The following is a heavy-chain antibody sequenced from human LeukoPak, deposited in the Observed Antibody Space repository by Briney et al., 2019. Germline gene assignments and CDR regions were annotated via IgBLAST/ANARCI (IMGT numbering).Heavy chain of an antibody. J-gene: IGHJ4*02. CDR3: ARENTGTSFNY. CDR2: ISTSGST. D-gene: IGHD1-14*01. CDR1: GGSISSSY. Sequence: SETLSLTCTVSGGSISSSYWSWIRQPAGKGLEWIGRISTSGSTNYSPTLKCRVTMSVDTSKNHFSLKLSSVTAADTAMYYCARENTGTSFNYWGQGTLVTVSS. V-gene: IGHV4-4*07.